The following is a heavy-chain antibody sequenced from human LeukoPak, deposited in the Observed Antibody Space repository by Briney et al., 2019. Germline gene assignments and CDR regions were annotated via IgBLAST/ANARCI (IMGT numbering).Heavy chain of an antibody. Sequence: SETLSLTCTVSGGSISSYYWSWIRQPPGKGLEWIGRIYTSGSTNYNPSLKSRVTISVDTSKNQFSLKLSSVTAADTAVYYCARDGRFGEKVTNWFDPWGQGTLVTVSS. CDR3: ARDGRFGEKVTNWFDP. V-gene: IGHV4-4*07. CDR2: IYTSGST. CDR1: GGSISSYY. J-gene: IGHJ5*02. D-gene: IGHD3-10*01.